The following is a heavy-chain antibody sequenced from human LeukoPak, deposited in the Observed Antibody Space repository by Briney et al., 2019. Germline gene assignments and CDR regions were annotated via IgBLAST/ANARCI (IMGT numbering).Heavy chain of an antibody. J-gene: IGHJ4*02. D-gene: IGHD6-6*01. CDR1: GGSISSSNYY. CDR3: ARNFEYSSSMGFDY. CDR2: IYYNGRT. Sequence: SETLSLTCTVSGGSISSSNYYWGWIRQPPGKGLEWIGTIYYNGRTHYNPSLKSRVTISVDTSKNQFSLKLSSVTAADTAVYYCARNFEYSSSMGFDYWGQGTLVTVSS. V-gene: IGHV4-39*01.